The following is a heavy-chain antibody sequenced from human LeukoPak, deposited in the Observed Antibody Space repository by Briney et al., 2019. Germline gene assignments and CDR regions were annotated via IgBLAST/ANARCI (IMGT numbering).Heavy chain of an antibody. CDR3: ARGALPGADKYYFDY. J-gene: IGHJ4*02. CDR2: ISTGEST. CDR1: GGSISSGTYY. V-gene: IGHV4-61*02. D-gene: IGHD1-14*01. Sequence: SETLSLTCTVSGGSISSGTYYWSWIRQPAGKGLEWIGRISTGESTNYNSSLKSRVTISVDTSKNQFSLKLSSVTAADTAVYYCARGALPGADKYYFDYWGQGTLVTVSS.